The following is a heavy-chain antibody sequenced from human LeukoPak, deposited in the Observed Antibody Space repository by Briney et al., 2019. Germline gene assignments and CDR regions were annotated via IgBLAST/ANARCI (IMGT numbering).Heavy chain of an antibody. D-gene: IGHD6-13*01. CDR3: AGQPRDAFDI. CDR2: ISSSSSYI. CDR1: GFTFSSYS. J-gene: IGHJ3*02. V-gene: IGHV3-21*04. Sequence: GGSLRLSCAASGFTFSSYSMNWVRQAPGKGLEWVSSISSSSSYIYYADSVKGRFTISRDNSKNTLYLQMNSLRAEDTAVYYCAGQPRDAFDIWGQGTMVTVSS.